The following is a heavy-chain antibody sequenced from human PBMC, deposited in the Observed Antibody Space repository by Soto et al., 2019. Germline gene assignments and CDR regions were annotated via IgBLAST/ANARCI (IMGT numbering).Heavy chain of an antibody. CDR3: ARGAGTGY. Sequence: QVQLQQWGAGLLKPSETLSLTCAVYGGSFSGYYWSWIRQPPGKGLEWIGEINHSGSTNYNPSLKSRVTISGDTSKNQFSLKLSSVTAADTAVYYCARGAGTGYWGQGTLVTVSS. V-gene: IGHV4-34*01. D-gene: IGHD6-19*01. J-gene: IGHJ4*02. CDR2: INHSGST. CDR1: GGSFSGYY.